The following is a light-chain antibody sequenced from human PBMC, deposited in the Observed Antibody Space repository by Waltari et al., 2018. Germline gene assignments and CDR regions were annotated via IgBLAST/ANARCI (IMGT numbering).Light chain of an antibody. CDR1: QSLSNY. CDR2: GAS. CDR3: QQGYGNPIT. V-gene: IGKV1-39*01. Sequence: DIQMTQSPSSLSASIGDRVTITCRASQSLSNYVHWYQQLPGKAPKLLVYGASNVPSGVPSRCSGSGSGTEFTLTISSLQTEDFATYSCQQGYGNPITFGGGTKVDI. J-gene: IGKJ4*01.